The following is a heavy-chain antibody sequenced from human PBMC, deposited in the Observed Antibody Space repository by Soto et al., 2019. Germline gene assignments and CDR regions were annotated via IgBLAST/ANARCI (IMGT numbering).Heavy chain of an antibody. D-gene: IGHD6-13*01. V-gene: IGHV2-5*02. J-gene: IGHJ4*02. CDR2: IYWDDDK. Sequence: QITLKESGPTLVKPTQTLTLTCTFSGFLLSTSGVGVGWIRQPPGKALEWLALIYWDDDKRYSPSLKSRLTITKDTSKTQVVLTMTNMHPVDTATYYCAHSDIAAAGLDYWGQGTLVTVSS. CDR1: GFLLSTSGVG. CDR3: AHSDIAAAGLDY.